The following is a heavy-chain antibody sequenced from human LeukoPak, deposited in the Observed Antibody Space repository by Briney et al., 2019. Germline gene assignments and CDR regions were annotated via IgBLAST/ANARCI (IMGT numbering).Heavy chain of an antibody. CDR3: ARGGSGYALPWFDY. Sequence: SQTLSLTCTVSGDSISSGDYYWSWIRQPPGKGLEWIGYIYYSGSTNYNPSLKSRVTISVDTSKNQFSLKLSSVTAADTAVYYCARGGSGYALPWFDYWGQGTLVTVSS. D-gene: IGHD3-22*01. CDR2: IYYSGST. V-gene: IGHV4-61*08. CDR1: GDSISSGDYY. J-gene: IGHJ4*02.